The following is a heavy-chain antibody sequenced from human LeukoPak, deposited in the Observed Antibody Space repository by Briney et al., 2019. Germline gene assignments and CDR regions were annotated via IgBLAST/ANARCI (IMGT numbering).Heavy chain of an antibody. CDR2: IHASGTT. V-gene: IGHV4-4*07. CDR1: GGSISSYF. D-gene: IGHD3-10*01. Sequence: PSETLSLTCNVSGGSISSYFWTWIRQPAGKGLEWIGRIHASGTTNYNSSLKSRVSMSVDTSKNRFSLKLTSVTAADTAVYFCARDGADVYGRAFDYWGQGTLVSVSS. J-gene: IGHJ4*02. CDR3: ARDGADVYGRAFDY.